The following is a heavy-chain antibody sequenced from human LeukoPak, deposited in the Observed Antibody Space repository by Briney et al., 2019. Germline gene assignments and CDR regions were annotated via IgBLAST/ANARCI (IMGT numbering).Heavy chain of an antibody. CDR3: ARDQVFMSGTPPLDY. V-gene: IGHV3-30*03. J-gene: IGHJ4*02. Sequence: PGGSLRLSCVASAFTFRSYGMHWVRQAPGKGLEWVAVISYDGSGQYYADSLKGRFTISRDNSKNTLYLQMNSLRAEDTAVYYCARDQVFMSGTPPLDYWGQGTLVTVSS. CDR1: AFTFRSYG. D-gene: IGHD2-15*01. CDR2: ISYDGSGQ.